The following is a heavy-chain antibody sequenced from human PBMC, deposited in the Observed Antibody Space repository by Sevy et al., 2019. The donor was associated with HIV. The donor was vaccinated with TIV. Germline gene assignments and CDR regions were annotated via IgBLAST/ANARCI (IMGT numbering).Heavy chain of an antibody. CDR3: ARRVLYGDYVDAFDI. D-gene: IGHD4-17*01. CDR2: IYYSGST. Sequence: TLSLTCSVSGGSISSGDYYWSWIRQPPGKGLEWIGYIYYSGSTYYNPSLMSRLTISVDTSKNQFSLKLSSVTAADTAVYYCARRVLYGDYVDAFDIWGQGTMVTVSS. V-gene: IGHV4-30-4*01. J-gene: IGHJ3*02. CDR1: GGSISSGDYY.